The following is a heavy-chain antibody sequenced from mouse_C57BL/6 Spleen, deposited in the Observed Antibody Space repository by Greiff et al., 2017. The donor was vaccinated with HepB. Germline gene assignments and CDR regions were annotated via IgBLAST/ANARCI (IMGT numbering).Heavy chain of an antibody. V-gene: IGHV1-42*01. CDR1: GYSFTGYY. CDR3: ARRGYAMDY. Sequence: EVKLMESGPELVKPGASVKISCKASGYSFTGYYMNWVKQSPEKSLEWIGEINPSTGGTTYNQKFKAKATLTVDKSSSTAYMQLKSLTSEDSAVYYCARRGYAMDYWGQGTSVTVSS. J-gene: IGHJ4*01. CDR2: INPSTGGT.